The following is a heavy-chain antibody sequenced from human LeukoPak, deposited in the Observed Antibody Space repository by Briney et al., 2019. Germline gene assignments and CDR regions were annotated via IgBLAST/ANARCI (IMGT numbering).Heavy chain of an antibody. Sequence: GGSLRLSCAASGFTFSSYGMHWVRQAPGKGLEWVAFIRYDGSNKYYADSVKGRFTISRDNSKNTLYLQMNSLRAEDTAVYYCAKDSSVEMATIGAFDIWGQGTMVTVSS. D-gene: IGHD5-24*01. CDR3: AKDSSVEMATIGAFDI. CDR1: GFTFSSYG. CDR2: IRYDGSNK. V-gene: IGHV3-30*02. J-gene: IGHJ3*02.